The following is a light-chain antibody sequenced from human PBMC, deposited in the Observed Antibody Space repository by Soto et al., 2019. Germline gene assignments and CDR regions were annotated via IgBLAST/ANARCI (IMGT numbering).Light chain of an antibody. V-gene: IGKV1-5*01. CDR2: DAS. CDR3: QQYNSYSPFT. J-gene: IGKJ2*01. Sequence: DIQLTQSPSTLSASVGDRVTITCRASQSLSRGLAWYQQKPGKAPKLLIYDASSLQGGVPSRFSGSGSGTEFTLTISSLQPDDFATYYCQQYNSYSPFTFGQGTKLEIK. CDR1: QSLSRG.